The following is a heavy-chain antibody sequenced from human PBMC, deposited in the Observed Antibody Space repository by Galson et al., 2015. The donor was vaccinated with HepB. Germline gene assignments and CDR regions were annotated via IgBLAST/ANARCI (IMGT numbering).Heavy chain of an antibody. CDR3: ARGAFGRRYTYSWPTLDF. V-gene: IGHV1-8*01. Sequence: SVKVSCKASGYTFTSNDINWVRQATGQGFEWLGWVNPNSGDTGYAQKFQGRVTMTRNTAITTAYMELSSLTSQDTAVYYCARGAFGRRYTYSWPTLDFWGQGTLVTVSS. CDR1: GYTFTSND. J-gene: IGHJ4*02. D-gene: IGHD5-18*01. CDR2: VNPNSGDT.